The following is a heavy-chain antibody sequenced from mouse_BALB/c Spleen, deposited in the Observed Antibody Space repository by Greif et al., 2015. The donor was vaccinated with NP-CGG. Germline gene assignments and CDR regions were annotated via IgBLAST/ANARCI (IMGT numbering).Heavy chain of an antibody. Sequence: EVQVVESGGGLVKPGGSLKPSCAASGFAFSSYDMSWVRQTPEKRLEWVAYISSGGGSTYYPDTVKGRFTISRDNAKNTLYLQMSSLKSEDTAMYYCARYGNWFAYWGQGTLVTVSA. J-gene: IGHJ3*01. D-gene: IGHD2-1*01. CDR2: ISSGGGST. CDR3: ARYGNWFAY. CDR1: GFAFSSYD. V-gene: IGHV5-12-1*01.